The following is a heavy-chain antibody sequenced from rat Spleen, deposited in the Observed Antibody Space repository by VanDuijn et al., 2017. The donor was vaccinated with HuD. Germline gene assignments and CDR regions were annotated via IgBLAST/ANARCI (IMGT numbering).Heavy chain of an antibody. CDR1: GFTFSDYY. CDR2: ISPSGGST. Sequence: EVQLVESGGGLVQPGRSMKLSCAASGFTFSDYYMAWVRQAPKKGLEWVASISPSGGSTYYRDSVKGRFTVSRDNAKSTLYLQMDSLRSEDTATYYCAREFGVGWGQGVMVTVSS. D-gene: IGHD4-3*01. V-gene: IGHV5-25*01. J-gene: IGHJ2*01. CDR3: AREFGVG.